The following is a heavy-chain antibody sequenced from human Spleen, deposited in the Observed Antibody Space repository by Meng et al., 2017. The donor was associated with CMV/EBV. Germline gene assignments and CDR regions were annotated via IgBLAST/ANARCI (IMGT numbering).Heavy chain of an antibody. CDR3: ARERSSSSGDYYYYGMDV. D-gene: IGHD6-6*01. CDR2: INPNSGGT. V-gene: IGHV1-2*02. Sequence: ASVKVSCKSSGGTFSSNSAFRWVRQAPGQGLEWMGWINPNSGGTNYAQKFQGRVTMTRDTSISTAYMELSRLRSDDTAVYYCARERSSSSGDYYYYGMDVWGQGTTATVSS. J-gene: IGHJ6*02. CDR1: GGTFSSNS.